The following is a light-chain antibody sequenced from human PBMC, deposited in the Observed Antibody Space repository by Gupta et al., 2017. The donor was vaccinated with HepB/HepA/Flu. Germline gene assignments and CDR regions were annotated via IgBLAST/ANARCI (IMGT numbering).Light chain of an antibody. J-gene: IGLJ1*01. CDR1: SSNIGSNA. V-gene: IGLV1-44*01. Sequence: QSVLTQPPSPSGTPGQRVTISCSGSSSNIGSNAVSWYQQLPGTAPQLLIYTNNQRPSGVPDRFSGSKSGTSASLAISGLQSEDEADYYCAAWDDSLSGYVFGTGTKVTVL. CDR3: AAWDDSLSGYV. CDR2: TNN.